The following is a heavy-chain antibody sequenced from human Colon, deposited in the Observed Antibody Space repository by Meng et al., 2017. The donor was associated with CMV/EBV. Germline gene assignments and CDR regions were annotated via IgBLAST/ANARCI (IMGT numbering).Heavy chain of an antibody. V-gene: IGHV3-21*01. CDR2: ISGSSSNI. Sequence: GESLKISCAASGFIFSDYTMSWVRQAPGKGLEWLSSISGSSSNIYYADSLKGRISISRDNARNSLYLQMNSLRAEDTAVYYCAKLLRGQQLIREGDFDHWGQGTLVTVSS. CDR1: GFIFSDYT. CDR3: AKLLRGQQLIREGDFDH. J-gene: IGHJ4*02. D-gene: IGHD6-13*01.